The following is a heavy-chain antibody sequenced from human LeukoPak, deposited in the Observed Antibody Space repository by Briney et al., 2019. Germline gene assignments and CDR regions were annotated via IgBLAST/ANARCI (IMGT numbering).Heavy chain of an antibody. D-gene: IGHD5-24*01. CDR1: GFTFDDYA. CDR3: AKDRGSQMYYFDY. V-gene: IGHV3-9*01. CDR2: ISWNSGSI. Sequence: GRSLRLSCAASGFTFDDYAMHWVRQAPGKGLERVSGISWNSGSIGYADSVKGRFTISRDNAKNSLYLQMNSLRAEDTALYYCAKDRGSQMYYFDYWGQGTLVTVSS. J-gene: IGHJ4*02.